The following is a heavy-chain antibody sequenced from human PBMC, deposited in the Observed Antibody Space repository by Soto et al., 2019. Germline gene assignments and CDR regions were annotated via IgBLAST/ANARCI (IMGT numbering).Heavy chain of an antibody. D-gene: IGHD6-13*01. CDR2: ISAYNGNT. CDR1: GYTFTSYG. V-gene: IGHV1-18*01. Sequence: ASVKVSCKASGYTFTSYGISWVRQAPGQGLERMGWISAYNGNTNYAQKLQGRVTTTTDTSTSTAYLELRSLRSDYTAVYYCARDEGDSTTHDYWGQGTLVTVSS. J-gene: IGHJ4*02. CDR3: ARDEGDSTTHDY.